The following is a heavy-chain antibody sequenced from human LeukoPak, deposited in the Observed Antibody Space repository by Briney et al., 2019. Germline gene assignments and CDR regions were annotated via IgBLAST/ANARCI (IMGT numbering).Heavy chain of an antibody. J-gene: IGHJ4*02. CDR3: AKDDDWGRFNH. D-gene: IGHD3-16*01. CDR1: GFSVRSHG. Sequence: GGALRLSCAASGFSVRSHGMNWVRQAPGKGLEWVSGISPRGDITYYKESVRGRFTISRDNFKNMVSLQLNSLRAEDTAMYYCAKDDDWGRFNHWGQGTLVTVSS. CDR2: ISPRGDIT. V-gene: IGHV3-23*01.